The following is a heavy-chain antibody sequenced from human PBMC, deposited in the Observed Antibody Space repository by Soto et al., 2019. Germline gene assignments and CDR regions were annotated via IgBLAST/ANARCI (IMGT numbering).Heavy chain of an antibody. J-gene: IGHJ4*02. Sequence: SVKVSCKASGGTFSSYAISWVRQAPGQGLEWMGGIIPIFGTANYAQKFQGRVTITADKSTSTAYMELSSLRSEDTAVYYCASEERWLNDSISYYFDYWGQGTLVTVSS. CDR1: GGTFSSYA. V-gene: IGHV1-69*06. CDR3: ASEERWLNDSISYYFDY. D-gene: IGHD3-16*01. CDR2: IIPIFGTA.